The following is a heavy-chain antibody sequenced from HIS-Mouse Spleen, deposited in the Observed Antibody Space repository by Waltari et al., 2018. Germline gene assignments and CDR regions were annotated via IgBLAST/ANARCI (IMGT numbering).Heavy chain of an antibody. CDR3: ARELGNWYFDL. CDR2: IYYRWST. Sequence: QVQLQESGPGLVKPSQTLSLTCTVSGGSISSGDYYWSWIRQPPGTGLEWIGYIYYRWSTYDNPSLKSRVTISVDTSKNQFSLKLSSVTAADTAVYYCARELGNWYFDLWGRGTLVTVSS. D-gene: IGHD7-27*01. V-gene: IGHV4-30-4*01. J-gene: IGHJ2*01. CDR1: GGSISSGDYY.